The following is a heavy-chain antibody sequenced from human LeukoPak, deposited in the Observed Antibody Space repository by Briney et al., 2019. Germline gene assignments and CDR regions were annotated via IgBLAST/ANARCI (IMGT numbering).Heavy chain of an antibody. Sequence: SETLSLTCTVSGGSISSSSCYWGWIRQPPGKGLEWIGSIYYSGSTYYNPSLKSRVTISVDTSKNQFSLKLSSVTAADTAVYYCATSGYSYALGYYWGQGTLVTVSS. CDR3: ATSGYSYALGYY. J-gene: IGHJ4*02. V-gene: IGHV4-39*01. CDR1: GGSISSSSCY. D-gene: IGHD5-18*01. CDR2: IYYSGST.